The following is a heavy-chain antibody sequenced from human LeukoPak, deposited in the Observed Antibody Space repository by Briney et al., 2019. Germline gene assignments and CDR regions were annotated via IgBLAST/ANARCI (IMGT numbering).Heavy chain of an antibody. CDR1: GDSILSSNSY. J-gene: IGHJ4*02. CDR3: MKHEEEDGYNAKPFDF. V-gene: IGHV4-39*01. D-gene: IGHD5-24*01. Sequence: SETLSLTCTVSGDSILSSNSYWGWVRQPPGKGLEWIGTIFYSGNTYYTPSLKSPVTISVDTSTNQFSLRLRSVTAADTAVYFCMKHEEEDGYNAKPFDFWGQGSLVTVSS. CDR2: IFYSGNT.